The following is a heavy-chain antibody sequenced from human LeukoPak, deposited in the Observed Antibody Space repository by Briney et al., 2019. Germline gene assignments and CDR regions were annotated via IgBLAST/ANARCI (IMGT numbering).Heavy chain of an antibody. CDR3: ARESTDYYDSSGYYYGPVY. V-gene: IGHV1-69*13. CDR1: GGTFSSYA. D-gene: IGHD3-22*01. CDR2: IIPIFGTA. Sequence: ASVTVSCKASGGTFSSYAISWVRQAPGQGLEWMGGIIPIFGTANYSQKFQGRVTITADESTSTAYMELSNLRSEDTAVYYCARESTDYYDSSGYYYGPVYWGQGTLVTVSS. J-gene: IGHJ4*02.